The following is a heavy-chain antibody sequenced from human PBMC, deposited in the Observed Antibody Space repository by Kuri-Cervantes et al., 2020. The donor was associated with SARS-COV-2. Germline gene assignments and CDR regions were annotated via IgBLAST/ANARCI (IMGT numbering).Heavy chain of an antibody. CDR2: ISWNSGSI. V-gene: IGHV3-9*01. CDR3: ARDRKDIVVVPAAVLDP. Sequence: LSLTCAASGFTFDDYAMHWVRQAPGKGLEWVSGISWNSGSIGYADSVKGRFTISRDNSKNTLYLQMNSLRAEDTAVYYCARDRKDIVVVPAAVLDPWGQGTLVTVSS. D-gene: IGHD2-2*01. CDR1: GFTFDDYA. J-gene: IGHJ5*02.